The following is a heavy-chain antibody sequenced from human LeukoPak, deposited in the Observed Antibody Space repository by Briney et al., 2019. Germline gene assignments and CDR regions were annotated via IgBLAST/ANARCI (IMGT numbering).Heavy chain of an antibody. CDR1: GDSISSGDYY. J-gene: IGHJ4*02. V-gene: IGHV4-30-4*01. CDR3: ARDTRMSSGYHYFDL. CDR2: IYYSGSA. D-gene: IGHD3-22*01. Sequence: SETLSLTCSVSGDSISSGDYYWSWVRQPPGKTLECIGYIYYSGSAYSNPSLRSRVTISVDTPNRQFSLKLSSVTAADTAVYYCARDTRMSSGYHYFDLWGQGTLVTVSS.